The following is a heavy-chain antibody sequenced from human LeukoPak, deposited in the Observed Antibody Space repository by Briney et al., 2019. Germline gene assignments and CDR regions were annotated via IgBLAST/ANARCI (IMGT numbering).Heavy chain of an antibody. CDR2: IWDDGSNK. Sequence: GGSLTLSCAASGFTFSSYGMHWVRQAPRNGLEWVAVIWDDGSNKYYADSVKGRFTISRDNSKNKLYLQMNSLRADDTAVYYCAKDTLSGDSSGNDAFDIWGQGTMVTVSS. CDR1: GFTFSSYG. V-gene: IGHV3-33*06. CDR3: AKDTLSGDSSGNDAFDI. D-gene: IGHD3-22*01. J-gene: IGHJ3*02.